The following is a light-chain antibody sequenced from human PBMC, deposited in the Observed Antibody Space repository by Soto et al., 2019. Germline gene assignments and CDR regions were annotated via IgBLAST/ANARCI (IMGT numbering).Light chain of an antibody. V-gene: IGKV3-20*01. CDR2: GAS. CDR3: QQYGSSPRT. CDR1: QGVSSSY. Sequence: EIVLTQSPGTLSLSPGEGATLSCRASQGVSSSYLAWYQQKPGQAPRLLIYGASSRATGIPDRFSGSGSGTDFTLTISRLEPEDFAVYYCQQYGSSPRTFGQGTKVDIK. J-gene: IGKJ1*01.